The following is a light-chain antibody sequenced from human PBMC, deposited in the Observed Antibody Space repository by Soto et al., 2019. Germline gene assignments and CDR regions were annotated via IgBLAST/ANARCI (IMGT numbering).Light chain of an antibody. CDR2: DTT. Sequence: QAVVTPEPTLSVYPGGTVTLTCGSSTGAVTNGHYPYWFQQKPGQAPRTLIYDTTNRHSWTPARFSGSLLGGKAALTLSGAQPEDEAEYYCLLSYNGPYVVGTGTKVTV. CDR3: LLSYNGPYV. J-gene: IGLJ1*01. V-gene: IGLV7-46*01. CDR1: TGAVTNGHY.